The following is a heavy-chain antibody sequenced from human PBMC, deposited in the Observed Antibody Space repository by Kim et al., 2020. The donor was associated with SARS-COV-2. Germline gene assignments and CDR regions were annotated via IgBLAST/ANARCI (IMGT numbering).Heavy chain of an antibody. CDR1: GFTVNDYF. CDR2: ISPFTSDT. D-gene: IGHD2-2*01. J-gene: IGHJ6*02. CDR3: ARSLGRQGVVVLRSHVFYQHGMDV. V-gene: IGHV3-11*03. Sequence: GGSLRLSCAVSGFTVNDYFMSWIRQAPGKGLEWISGISPFTSDTNSADSVKGRFTISRDNSKNSLYLHINRLRAEDTARYYCARSLGRQGVVVLRSHVFYQHGMDVWGRGTTVTVSS.